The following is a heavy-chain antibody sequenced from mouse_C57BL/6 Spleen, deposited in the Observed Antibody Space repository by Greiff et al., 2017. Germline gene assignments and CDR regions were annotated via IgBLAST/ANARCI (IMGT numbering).Heavy chain of an antibody. CDR3: ARGHGSSYEDY. D-gene: IGHD1-1*01. J-gene: IGHJ2*01. CDR2: INPSTGGT. Sequence: EVKLVESGPELVKPGASVKISCKASGYSFTGYYMNWVKQSPEKSLEWIGEINPSTGGTTYNQKFKAKATLTVDKSSSTAYMQLKSLTSEDSAVYYCARGHGSSYEDYWGQGTTLTVSS. V-gene: IGHV1-42*01. CDR1: GYSFTGYY.